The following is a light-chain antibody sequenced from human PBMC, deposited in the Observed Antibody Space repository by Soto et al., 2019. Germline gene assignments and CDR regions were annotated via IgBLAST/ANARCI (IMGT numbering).Light chain of an antibody. J-gene: IGKJ4*01. CDR3: QQYNNWPLT. CDR2: GVS. CDR1: SSHTSY. Sequence: EMVIPPSPSTLSVSPGETATISYIDSSSHTSYLAWYQQKPGQAPRLLIYGVSTRDTEIPDRFSGSGSGTEFTLTISSLQSEDLAVYYCQQYNNWPLTFGGGTKVDIK. V-gene: IGKV3-15*01.